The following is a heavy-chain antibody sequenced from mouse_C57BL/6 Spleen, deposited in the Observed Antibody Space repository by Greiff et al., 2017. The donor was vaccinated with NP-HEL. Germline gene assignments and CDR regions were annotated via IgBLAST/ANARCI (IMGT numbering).Heavy chain of an antibody. D-gene: IGHD1-1*01. CDR3: ARLLRYYCDY. V-gene: IGHV1-42*01. CDR2: INPSTGGT. Sequence: EVQLQQSGPELVKPGASVKISCKASGYSFTGYYMNWVKQSPEKSLEWIGEINPSTGGTTYNQKFKAKATLTVDKSSSTAYMQLKSLTSEDSAVYYWARLLRYYCDYWGQGTTLTVSS. CDR1: GYSFTGYY. J-gene: IGHJ2*01.